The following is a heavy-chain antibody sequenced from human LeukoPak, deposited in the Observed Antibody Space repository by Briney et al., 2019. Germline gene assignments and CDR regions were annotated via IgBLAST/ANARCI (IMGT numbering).Heavy chain of an antibody. CDR3: AFISYYYDSSGYLDY. CDR1: GGTFSSYA. D-gene: IGHD3-22*01. CDR2: IIPILGIA. V-gene: IGHV1-69*04. J-gene: IGHJ4*02. Sequence: SVKVSCKASGGTFSSYAISWVRQAPEQGLEWMGRIIPILGIANYAQKFQGRVTITADKSTSTAYMELSSLRSEDTAVYYCAFISYYYDSSGYLDYWGQGILVTVSS.